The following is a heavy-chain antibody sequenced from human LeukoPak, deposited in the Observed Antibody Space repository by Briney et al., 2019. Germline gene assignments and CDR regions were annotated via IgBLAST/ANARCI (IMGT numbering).Heavy chain of an antibody. V-gene: IGHV4-59*01. D-gene: IGHD1-1*01. J-gene: IGHJ4*02. CDR3: ASLLGDQLGSFDY. Sequence: SETLSLTCTVSGGSISSYYWSWIRQPPGKGLEWIGYIYYSGSTNYNPSLKSRVTISVDTSKNQFSLKLSSVTAADTAVYYCASLLGDQLGSFDYWGQGTLVTVSS. CDR2: IYYSGST. CDR1: GGSISSYY.